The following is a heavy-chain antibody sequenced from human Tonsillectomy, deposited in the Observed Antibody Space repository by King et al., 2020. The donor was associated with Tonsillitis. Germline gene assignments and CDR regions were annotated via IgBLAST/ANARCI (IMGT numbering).Heavy chain of an antibody. Sequence: QLVQSGAEVKKPGDSLRISCKGSGYSFTSYWISGVRQMPGKALVWMGRIDPSDPYTQCRPAFQGHLTLSADKAISTAYLQWSSLKASDTAMYYCARHEEGGISAPFDYWGQGTLVTVSS. V-gene: IGHV5-10-1*03. D-gene: IGHD1-26*01. CDR1: GYSFTSYW. CDR2: IDPSDPYT. J-gene: IGHJ4*02. CDR3: ARHEEGGISAPFDY.